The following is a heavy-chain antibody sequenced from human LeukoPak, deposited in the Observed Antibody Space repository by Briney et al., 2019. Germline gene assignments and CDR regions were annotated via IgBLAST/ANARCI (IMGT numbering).Heavy chain of an antibody. J-gene: IGHJ3*02. CDR2: IYYSGST. D-gene: IGHD6-19*01. Sequence: SETLSLTCTVSGGSISSSSYYWGWIRQPPGKGLEWIGSIYYSGSTYYNPSLKSRVTISVDTSKNQFSLKLSSVTAADTAVYYCARHKREIAVAGLNAFDIWGQGTMVTVSS. CDR3: ARHKREIAVAGLNAFDI. CDR1: GGSISSSSYY. V-gene: IGHV4-39*01.